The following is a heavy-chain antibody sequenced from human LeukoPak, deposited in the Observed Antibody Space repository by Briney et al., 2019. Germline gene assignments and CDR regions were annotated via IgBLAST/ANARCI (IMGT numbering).Heavy chain of an antibody. CDR3: ARGGPPEVRFLEWLPHFDY. CDR2: ISAYNGNT. CDR1: GYTFTNYG. D-gene: IGHD3-3*01. J-gene: IGHJ4*02. V-gene: IGHV1-18*01. Sequence: GASVKVSCKASGYTFTNYGISWVRQAPGQGLEWMGWISAYNGNTNYAQKLQGRVTMTTDTSTSTAYMELRSLRSEDTAVYYCARGGPPEVRFLEWLPHFDYWGQGTLVTVSS.